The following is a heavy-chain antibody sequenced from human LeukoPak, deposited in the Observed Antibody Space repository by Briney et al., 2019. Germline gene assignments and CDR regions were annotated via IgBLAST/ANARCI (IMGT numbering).Heavy chain of an antibody. V-gene: IGHV3-48*03. CDR1: GFTFSSYE. CDR3: AKQTGYYYDSSGGGFDY. D-gene: IGHD3-22*01. Sequence: GGSLRLSCAASGFTFSSYEMNWVRQAPGKGLEWVSYISSSGSTIYYADSVKGRFTISRDNAKNSLYLQMNSLRAEDTAVYYCAKQTGYYYDSSGGGFDYWGQGTLVTVSS. CDR2: ISSSGSTI. J-gene: IGHJ4*02.